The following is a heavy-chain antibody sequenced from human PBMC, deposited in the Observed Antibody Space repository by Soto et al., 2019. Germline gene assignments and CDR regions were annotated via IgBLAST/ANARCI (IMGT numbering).Heavy chain of an antibody. CDR2: IYYSGST. Sequence: SETLSLTCTVSGGSISSGGYYWSWIRQHPGKGLEWIGYIYYSGSTYYNPSLKSRVTVSVDTSKNQFSLKLSSVTAADTAVYYCARAELVGATDYWGQGTLVTVSS. CDR3: ARAELVGATDY. J-gene: IGHJ4*02. CDR1: GGSISSGGYY. D-gene: IGHD1-26*01. V-gene: IGHV4-31*03.